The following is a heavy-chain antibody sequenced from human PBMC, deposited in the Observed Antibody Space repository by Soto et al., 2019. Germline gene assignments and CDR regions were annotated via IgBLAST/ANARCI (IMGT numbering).Heavy chain of an antibody. J-gene: IGHJ4*02. CDR2: IIPILGIA. Sequence: QVQLVQSGAEVKKPGSSVKVSCKASGGTFSSYTISWVRQAPGQGLEWLGRIIPILGIANYAQKFQGRVTITADKSTSTAYMELSSLRSEDTAVYYCARDQTPRYYCSGSGDYWGQGTLVTVSS. CDR1: GGTFSSYT. CDR3: ARDQTPRYYCSGSGDY. D-gene: IGHD3-10*01. V-gene: IGHV1-69*08.